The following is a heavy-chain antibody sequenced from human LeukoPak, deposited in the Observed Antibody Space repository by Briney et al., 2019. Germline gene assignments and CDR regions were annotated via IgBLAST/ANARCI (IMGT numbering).Heavy chain of an antibody. CDR2: IYYSGST. V-gene: IGHV4-39*01. Sequence: PSETLSLTCAVSGGSISSGGYSWSWIRQPPGKGLEWIGSIYYSGSTYYNPSLKSRVTISVDTSKNQFSLKLSSVTAADTAVYYCARREQQLAHNWFDPWGQGTLVTVSS. D-gene: IGHD6-13*01. J-gene: IGHJ5*02. CDR1: GGSISSGGYS. CDR3: ARREQQLAHNWFDP.